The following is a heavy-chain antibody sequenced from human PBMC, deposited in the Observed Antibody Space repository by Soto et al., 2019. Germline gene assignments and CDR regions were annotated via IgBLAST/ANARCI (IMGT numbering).Heavy chain of an antibody. D-gene: IGHD4-17*01. CDR3: ARYDSGHYGPDA. V-gene: IGHV4-39*01. Sequence: PSETLSLTCTVSGGSISRSSSYWVWIRQPPGKGLEWITSISSSAGPYYSPSLKGRVAISVDPSKNQFSLKLSSVTAADTAIYYCARYDSGHYGPDAWGQGTTVTVSS. J-gene: IGHJ6*02. CDR1: GGSISRSSSY. CDR2: ISSSAGP.